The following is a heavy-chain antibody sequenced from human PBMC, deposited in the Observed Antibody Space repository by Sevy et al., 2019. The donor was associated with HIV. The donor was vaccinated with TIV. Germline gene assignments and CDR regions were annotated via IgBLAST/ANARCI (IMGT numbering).Heavy chain of an antibody. V-gene: IGHV3-48*02. CDR2: LSSSTSTI. CDR3: ARDSSWNYDSYFYGMDV. J-gene: IGHJ6*02. CDR1: GFSFSGYN. D-gene: IGHD1-7*01. Sequence: GGSLRLSCAASGFSFSGYNMNWVRQAPGKGLEWVSYLSSSTSTIHYADCVKGRFTISRDNAKNSLFLQMNSLRDEDTAVYYCARDSSWNYDSYFYGMDVWGQGTTVTVSS.